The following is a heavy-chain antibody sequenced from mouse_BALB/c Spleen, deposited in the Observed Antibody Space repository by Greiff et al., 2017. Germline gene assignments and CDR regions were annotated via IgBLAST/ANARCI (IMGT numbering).Heavy chain of an antibody. Sequence: EVQLQQSGPELVKPGASVKMSCKASGYTFTSYVMHWVKQKPGQGLEWIGYINPYNDGTKYNEKFKGKATLTSDKSSSTAYMELSSLSSEDSAVYYCARAGGYGNYRFAYWGQGTLVTVSA. V-gene: IGHV1-14*01. D-gene: IGHD2-10*02. CDR2: INPYNDGT. CDR3: ARAGGYGNYRFAY. CDR1: GYTFTSYV. J-gene: IGHJ3*01.